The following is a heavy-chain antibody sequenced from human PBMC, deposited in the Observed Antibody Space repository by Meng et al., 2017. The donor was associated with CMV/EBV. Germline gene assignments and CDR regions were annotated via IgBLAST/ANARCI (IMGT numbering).Heavy chain of an antibody. CDR2: INHSGST. J-gene: IGHJ5*02. CDR3: ARVWVRPAVLRFLKSVRFDP. Sequence: VQLQQWCARLLKPPETLSLTCAVYGGSFRGSYWSWIRQPPGKGLEWIGEINHSGSTNYNPSLKSRVTISVDTSKSQFSLKLSSVTAADTAVYYCARVWVRPAVLRFLKSVRFDPWGQGTLVTVSS. CDR1: GGSFRGSY. D-gene: IGHD3-3*01. V-gene: IGHV4-34*01.